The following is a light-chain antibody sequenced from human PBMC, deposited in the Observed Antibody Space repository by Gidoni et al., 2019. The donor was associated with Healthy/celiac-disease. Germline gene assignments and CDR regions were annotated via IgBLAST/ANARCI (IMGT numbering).Light chain of an antibody. J-gene: IGLJ3*02. CDR1: SSDVGGYNY. V-gene: IGLV2-14*01. CDR3: SSYTSSSTRV. CDR2: EVS. Sequence: QSALTQPASVSGSPAQSITISCTGTSSDVGGYNYVSWYQQHPGKAPKLMIYEVSNRPSGVSNRFSGSKSGNTASLTISGLQAEDEADYYCSSYTSSSTRVFGGGTKLTVL.